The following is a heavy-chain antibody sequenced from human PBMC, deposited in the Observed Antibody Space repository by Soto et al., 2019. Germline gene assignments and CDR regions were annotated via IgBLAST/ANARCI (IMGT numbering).Heavy chain of an antibody. CDR1: GYTFNIYG. CDR3: ARDRVPKSSGFFPFDY. Sequence: QIQLVQSGAEVKKPGASVKVSCKASGYTFNIYGINWVRQAPGQGLEWMGWISAFNGKTNYAQNVQGRVSMPTDTSTSTAYVELRSLRSDDTAVYYLARDRVPKSSGFFPFDYWGHGTLVTVSS. J-gene: IGHJ4*01. V-gene: IGHV1-18*01. CDR2: ISAFNGKT. D-gene: IGHD3-22*01.